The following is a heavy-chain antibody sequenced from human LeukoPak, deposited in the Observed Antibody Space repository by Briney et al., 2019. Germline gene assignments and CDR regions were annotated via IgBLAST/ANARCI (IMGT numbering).Heavy chain of an antibody. CDR2: IYYSGST. CDR3: AREESSTMTRY. V-gene: IGHV4-39*02. CDR1: GGSISSSSYY. J-gene: IGHJ4*02. D-gene: IGHD3-22*01. Sequence: PSETLSLTCTVSGGSISSSSYYWGWIRQPPGKGLEWIGSIYYSGSTYYNPSLKSRVTISVDTSKNQFSLKLSSVTAADTAVYYCAREESSTMTRYWGQGTLVTVSS.